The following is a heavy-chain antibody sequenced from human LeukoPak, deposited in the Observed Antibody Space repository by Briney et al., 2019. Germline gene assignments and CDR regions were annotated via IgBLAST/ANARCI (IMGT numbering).Heavy chain of an antibody. CDR1: GFIVSNNY. J-gene: IGHJ4*02. D-gene: IGHD3-10*01. CDR2: IYPDGRT. V-gene: IGHV3-53*01. CDR3: VRGAPRRWFGESLSGAKYYFDY. Sequence: GGSLRLSCAASGFIVSNNYMSWVRQAPGKGLEWVSVIYPDGRTYYADSVKGRFTISRDNSKNTLYLQMNTLRAEDTAVYYCVRGAPRRWFGESLSGAKYYFDYWGQGTLVTVSS.